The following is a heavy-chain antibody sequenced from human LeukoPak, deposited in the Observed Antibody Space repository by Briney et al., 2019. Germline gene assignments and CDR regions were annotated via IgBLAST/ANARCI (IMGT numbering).Heavy chain of an antibody. CDR2: ISIGSTYT. D-gene: IGHD1-26*01. J-gene: IGHJ4*02. CDR1: GFTFSRYS. V-gene: IGHV3-21*01. Sequence: PGGSLRLSCAASGFTFSRYSMNWVRQAPGKGLEWVSSISIGSTYTYYADSVKGRFTISRDNAKNSLYLQMNSLRAEDTAVYYCARGGSYFFDYWAQGTLVTVSS. CDR3: ARGGSYFFDY.